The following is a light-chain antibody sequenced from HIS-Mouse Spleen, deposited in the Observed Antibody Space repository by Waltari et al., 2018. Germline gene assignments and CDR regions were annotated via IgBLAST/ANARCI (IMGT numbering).Light chain of an antibody. J-gene: IGKJ2*01. V-gene: IGKV1-39*01. CDR2: AAP. Sequence: DIQMTQSPSSLSASVGDRVTSTCRASQSISSYLNWYQQKPGKAPKLLIYAAPSLQSGVPSRFSGSGSGTDFTLTISSLQPEDFATYYCQQSYSTPRTFGQGTKLEIK. CDR3: QQSYSTPRT. CDR1: QSISSY.